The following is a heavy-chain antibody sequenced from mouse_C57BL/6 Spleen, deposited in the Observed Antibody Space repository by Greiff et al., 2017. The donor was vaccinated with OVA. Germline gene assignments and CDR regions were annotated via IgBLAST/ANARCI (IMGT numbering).Heavy chain of an antibody. Sequence: QVQLQQPGTELVKPGASVKLSCKASGYTFTSYWMHWVKQRPGQGLEWIGNINPSNGGTKYNEKFKSKATLTVDKSSSTAYMQLSNLTSEDSAVYYCARSVRGGGSPWFAYWGQGTLVTVSA. V-gene: IGHV1-53*01. J-gene: IGHJ3*01. CDR2: INPSNGGT. D-gene: IGHD1-1*01. CDR3: ARSVRGGGSPWFAY. CDR1: GYTFTSYW.